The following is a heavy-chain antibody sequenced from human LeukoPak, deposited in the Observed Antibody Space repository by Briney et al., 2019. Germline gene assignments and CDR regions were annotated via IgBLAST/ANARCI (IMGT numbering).Heavy chain of an antibody. D-gene: IGHD3-3*01. CDR1: GGTFSSYA. CDR2: IIPILGIA. CDR3: AREGDTYFSECYYGMDV. V-gene: IGHV1-69*04. J-gene: IGHJ6*02. Sequence: ASVKVSCKASGGTFSSYAISWVRQAPGQGLEWMGRIIPILGIANYAQKFQGRVTITADKSTSTAYMELSSLRSEDTAVYYCAREGDTYFSECYYGMDVWGQGTTVTVSS.